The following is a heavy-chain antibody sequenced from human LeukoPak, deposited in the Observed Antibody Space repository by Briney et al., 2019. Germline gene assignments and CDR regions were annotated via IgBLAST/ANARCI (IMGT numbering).Heavy chain of an antibody. D-gene: IGHD3-9*01. Sequence: GGSLRLSRAASGFTFSSYNMKWVRQAPGKGLERVSFISGSSSHIYYADSVKGRFTISRDNAKNSLYLQMNSLRAEDTAVYYCARNYDILTGYSNYYYGMDVWGQGTTVTVSS. CDR3: ARNYDILTGYSNYYYGMDV. CDR1: GFTFSSYN. J-gene: IGHJ6*02. V-gene: IGHV3-21*01. CDR2: ISGSSSHI.